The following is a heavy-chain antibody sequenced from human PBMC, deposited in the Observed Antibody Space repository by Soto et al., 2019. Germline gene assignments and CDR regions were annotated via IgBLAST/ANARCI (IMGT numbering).Heavy chain of an antibody. CDR1: GGTSSSYT. CDR2: IIPLLGIA. J-gene: IGHJ3*02. V-gene: IGHV1-69*02. CDR3: ARAKNEACDI. D-gene: IGHD1-1*01. Sequence: QVQLVQSGAEVKKPGSSVKVSCKASGGTSSSYTISWVRQAPGQGLEWMGRIIPLLGIANYAQKVQGSVTTTADKTTRTAYMVLSSARSEDPAVYYCARAKNEACDIWGQETIVTVSS.